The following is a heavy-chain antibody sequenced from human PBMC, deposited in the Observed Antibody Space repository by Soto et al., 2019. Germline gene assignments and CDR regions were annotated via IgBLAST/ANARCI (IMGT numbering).Heavy chain of an antibody. J-gene: IGHJ6*02. CDR2: IYYSGST. Sequence: SETLSLTCTVSGGSISSSSYYWGWIRQPPGKGLEWIGSIYYSGSTYYNPSLKSRVTISIDTSKNQFSLKLSSVTAADTAVYYCARPSSYYYYGMDVWGQGTTVTVSS. V-gene: IGHV4-39*01. CDR3: ARPSSYYYYGMDV. CDR1: GGSISSSSYY.